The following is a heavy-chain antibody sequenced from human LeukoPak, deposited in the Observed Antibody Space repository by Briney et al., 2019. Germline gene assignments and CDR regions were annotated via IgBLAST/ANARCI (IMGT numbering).Heavy chain of an antibody. J-gene: IGHJ4*02. V-gene: IGHV1-3*01. CDR1: GYTFTSYA. CDR2: INAGNGNT. D-gene: IGHD3-3*01. Sequence: GASVNVSCKASGYTFTSYAMHWVRQAPGQRLEWMGWINAGNGNTKYSQKFQGRVTITRDTSASTAYMELSSLRSEDTAVYYCARSLRGRSWSGYYTNFDYWGQGTLVTVSS. CDR3: ARSLRGRSWSGYYTNFDY.